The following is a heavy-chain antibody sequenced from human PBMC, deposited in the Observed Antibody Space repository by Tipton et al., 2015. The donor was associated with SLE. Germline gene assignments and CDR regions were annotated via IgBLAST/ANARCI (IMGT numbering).Heavy chain of an antibody. Sequence: LSLTCTFSGASITGINYYWAWIRQPPGKGLEWIGTIYYTGTTYYNPSLQSRVTLSVDTSNNQFSLKLHSVTAADTAVYHCARFKAFYDLWSGFDYWGQGNLVTVSS. V-gene: IGHV4-39*07. CDR2: IYYTGTT. J-gene: IGHJ4*02. D-gene: IGHD3-3*01. CDR3: ARFKAFYDLWSGFDY. CDR1: GASITGINYY.